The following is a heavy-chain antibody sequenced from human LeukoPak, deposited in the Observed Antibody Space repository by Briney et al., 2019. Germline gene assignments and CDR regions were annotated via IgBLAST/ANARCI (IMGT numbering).Heavy chain of an antibody. CDR2: IYYSGST. CDR1: GGSISSYY. V-gene: IGHV4-59*01. D-gene: IGHD3-22*01. J-gene: IGHJ5*02. Sequence: SETLSLTCTVSGGSISSYYWSWIRQPPGKGLEWIGYIYYSGSTNYNPSLKSRVTISVDTSKNQFSLKLSSVTAAGTAVYYCARTPDYYDSSGRFDPWGQGTLVTVSS. CDR3: ARTPDYYDSSGRFDP.